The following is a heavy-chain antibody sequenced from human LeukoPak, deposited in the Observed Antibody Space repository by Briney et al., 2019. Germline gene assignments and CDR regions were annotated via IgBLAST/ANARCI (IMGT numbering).Heavy chain of an antibody. D-gene: IGHD1-26*01. CDR1: GGSISSGSYY. CDR2: IYTSGST. J-gene: IGHJ6*03. V-gene: IGHV4-61*02. CDR3: ARVPFMGYYYYMDV. Sequence: PSETLSLTCTVSGGSISSGSYYWSWIRQPAGKGLEWIGRIYTSGSTNYNPSLKSRVTISVDTSKNQFSPKLSSVTAADTAVYYCARVPFMGYYYYMDVWGKGTTVTVSS.